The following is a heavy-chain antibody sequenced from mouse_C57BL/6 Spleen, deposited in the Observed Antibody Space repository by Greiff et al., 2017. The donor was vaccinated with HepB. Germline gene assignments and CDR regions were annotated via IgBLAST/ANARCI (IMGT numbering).Heavy chain of an antibody. Sequence: QVQLQQPGAELVKPGASVKLSCKASGYTFTSYWMHWVKQRPGQGLEWIGMIHPNSGSTNYNEKFKSKATLTVDKSSSTAYMQRSSLTSEDSAVYYCARSTGNYDAMDYWGQGTSVTVSS. J-gene: IGHJ4*01. D-gene: IGHD2-1*01. CDR2: IHPNSGST. CDR1: GYTFTSYW. V-gene: IGHV1-64*01. CDR3: ARSTGNYDAMDY.